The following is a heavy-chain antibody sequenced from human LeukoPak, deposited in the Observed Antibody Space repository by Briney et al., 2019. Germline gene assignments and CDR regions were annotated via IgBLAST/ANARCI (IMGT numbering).Heavy chain of an antibody. D-gene: IGHD3-3*01. CDR1: GGSFSGYY. V-gene: IGHV4-34*01. CDR3: ARITIFGVVNYYYYYGMDV. J-gene: IGHJ6*02. Sequence: SETLSLTCAVYGGSFSGYYWSWIRQPPGKGLEWIGEINHSGSTNYNPSLKSRVTISVDTSKNQFSLKLSSVTAADTAVYYCARITIFGVVNYYYYYGMDVWGQGTTATVSS. CDR2: INHSGST.